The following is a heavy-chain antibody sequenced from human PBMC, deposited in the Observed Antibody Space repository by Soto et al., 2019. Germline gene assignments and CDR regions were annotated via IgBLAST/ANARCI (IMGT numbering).Heavy chain of an antibody. Sequence: SVKVSCKASGCTFSSYTISWVRQAPGQGLEWMGRIIPILGIANYAQKFQGRVTITADKSTSTAYMELSSLRSEDTAVYYCARGPCTNGVCYMDYYYYYMDVWGKGTTVTVSS. J-gene: IGHJ6*03. D-gene: IGHD2-8*01. CDR3: ARGPCTNGVCYMDYYYYYMDV. V-gene: IGHV1-69*02. CDR2: IIPILGIA. CDR1: GCTFSSYT.